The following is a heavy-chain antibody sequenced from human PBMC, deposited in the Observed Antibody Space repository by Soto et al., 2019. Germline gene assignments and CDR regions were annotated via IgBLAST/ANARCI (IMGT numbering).Heavy chain of an antibody. CDR3: ASRDGYSSGWYDNWFDP. CDR2: INPSDSYT. D-gene: IGHD6-19*01. J-gene: IGHJ5*02. CDR1: GYSFTSYW. V-gene: IGHV5-10-1*01. Sequence: EVQLVQSGAEVKKPGESLRISCKGSGYSFTSYWITWVRQMPGKGLEWMGRINPSDSYTNYSPSFQGHVTISADKSISTAYLQGSSLKASDTAMDYCASRDGYSSGWYDNWFDPWGQGTLVTVSS.